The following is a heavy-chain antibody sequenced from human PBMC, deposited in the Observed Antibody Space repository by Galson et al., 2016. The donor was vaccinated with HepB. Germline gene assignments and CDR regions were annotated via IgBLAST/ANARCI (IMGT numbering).Heavy chain of an antibody. V-gene: IGHV3-7*03. D-gene: IGHD3-3*01. CDR3: ATLEHGTHDY. Sequence: SLRLSCAASGFTFTSYWMNWVRQTPGKGLELVANTDQGGNNKYYVDSVQGRFTISRDNAKNSVVLQMNSLRAEDTAIYYCATLEHGTHDYWGQGTLVSVSS. CDR2: TDQGGNNK. CDR1: GFTFTSYW. J-gene: IGHJ4*02.